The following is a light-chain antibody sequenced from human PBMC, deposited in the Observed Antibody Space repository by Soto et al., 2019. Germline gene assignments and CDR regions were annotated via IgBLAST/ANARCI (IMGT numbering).Light chain of an antibody. CDR1: QNINNN. CDR3: QQSYNTLWT. V-gene: IGKV1-39*01. Sequence: DIQMTQSPSSLSASIGDRVTITCRASQNINNNLNWYQQIPGKAPKLLIHGGYSLQSGVPSRFSGSGSGTDFTLTVSSLQPEDSATYYCQQSYNTLWTFVQGTKVEIK. CDR2: GGY. J-gene: IGKJ1*01.